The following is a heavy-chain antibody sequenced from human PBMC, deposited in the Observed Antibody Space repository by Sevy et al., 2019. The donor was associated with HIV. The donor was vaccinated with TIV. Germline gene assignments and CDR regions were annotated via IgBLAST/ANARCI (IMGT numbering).Heavy chain of an antibody. Sequence: GGSLRLSCTASGFTFSDYSMNWVRQAPGKGLEWVSYISSSSSTIYYADSVKGRFTISRDNAKNSLYLQMNSLRDEDTAVYDCVRERRLVTWHYFDYWGHGTLVTVSS. CDR1: GFTFSDYS. D-gene: IGHD5-12*01. V-gene: IGHV3-48*02. J-gene: IGHJ4*01. CDR2: ISSSSSTI. CDR3: VRERRLVTWHYFDY.